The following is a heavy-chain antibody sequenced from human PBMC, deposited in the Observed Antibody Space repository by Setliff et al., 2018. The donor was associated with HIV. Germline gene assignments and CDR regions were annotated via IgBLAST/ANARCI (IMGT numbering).Heavy chain of an antibody. CDR2: IYYSGST. CDR1: GGSISSGAYY. CDR3: ARHEAVAGKVNYYYGMDV. Sequence: SETLSLTCTVSGGSISSGAYYWSWIRQHPGKGLEWIGYIYYSGSTYYNPSLKSQVTISVDTSKNQFSLKLSSVTAADTAVYYCARHEAVAGKVNYYYGMDVWGQGTTVTVSS. D-gene: IGHD6-19*01. J-gene: IGHJ6*02. V-gene: IGHV4-39*01.